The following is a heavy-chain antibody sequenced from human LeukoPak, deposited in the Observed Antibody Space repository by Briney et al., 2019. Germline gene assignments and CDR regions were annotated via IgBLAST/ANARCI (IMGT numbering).Heavy chain of an antibody. V-gene: IGHV7-4-1*02. CDR3: ARDDHDYGGNSPRY. D-gene: IGHD4-23*01. Sequence: ASVKVSCKASGYTFTGYHMHWVRQAPGQGLEWMGWINTNTGNPTYAQGFTGRFVFSLDTSVSTAYLQISSLKAEDTAVYYCARDDHDYGGNSPRYWGQGTLVTVSS. J-gene: IGHJ4*02. CDR2: INTNTGNP. CDR1: GYTFTGYH.